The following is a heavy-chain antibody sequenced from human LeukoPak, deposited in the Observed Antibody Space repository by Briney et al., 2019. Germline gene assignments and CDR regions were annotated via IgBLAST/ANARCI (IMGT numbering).Heavy chain of an antibody. V-gene: IGHV3-33*01. CDR2: IWYDGSNK. Sequence: GGSLRLSCAASGFTFSSYGMPWVRQAPGKGLEWVAVIWYDGSNKYYADSVKGRFTISRDNSKNTLYLQMNSLRAEDTAVYYCARGRVSFHGSGSQSYFDYWGQGTLVTVSS. J-gene: IGHJ4*02. CDR1: GFTFSSYG. CDR3: ARGRVSFHGSGSQSYFDY. D-gene: IGHD3-10*01.